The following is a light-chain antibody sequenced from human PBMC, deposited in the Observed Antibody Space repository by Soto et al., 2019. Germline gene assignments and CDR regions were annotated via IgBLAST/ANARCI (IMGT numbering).Light chain of an antibody. V-gene: IGKV3-15*01. CDR2: RTS. CDR1: QSISSN. Sequence: IVMRQSPATLSVYPGERATLSCRASQSISSNLAWYQQKPGQAPRLLMFRTSSRATGFPARFSGSGSGTDFSLTISSLEPEDFGVYYCQQRSHWPRPFCQGTKVDIK. CDR3: QQRSHWPRP. J-gene: IGKJ1*01.